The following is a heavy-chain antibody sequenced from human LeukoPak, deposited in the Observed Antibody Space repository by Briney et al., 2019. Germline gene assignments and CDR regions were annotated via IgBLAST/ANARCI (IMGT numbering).Heavy chain of an antibody. CDR3: ARTGSSSSYYSYYYMDV. D-gene: IGHD6-6*01. CDR1: GFTFSSYW. J-gene: IGHJ6*03. CDR2: IKEDRFEQ. Sequence: PGGSLRLSCAASGFTFSSYWMYWVRQAPGKGLEWVANIKEDRFEQDYVDSVRGRFTISRDNAQSSLYLQMSSLRAEDTAVYYCARTGSSSSYYSYYYMDVWGKGTTVTVSS. V-gene: IGHV3-7*01.